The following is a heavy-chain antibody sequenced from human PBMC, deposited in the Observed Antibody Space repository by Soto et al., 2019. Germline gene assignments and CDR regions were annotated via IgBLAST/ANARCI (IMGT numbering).Heavy chain of an antibody. V-gene: IGHV3-53*01. CDR3: ARDRYYYDSSGPQDYGTDV. Sequence: GGSLRLSCAASGFTVSSNYMSWVRQAPGKGLEWVSVIYSGGSTYYADSVKGRFTISRDNSKNTLYLQMNSLRAEDTAVYYCARDRYYYDSSGPQDYGTDVWGQGTTVTVSS. CDR2: IYSGGST. CDR1: GFTVSSNY. D-gene: IGHD3-22*01. J-gene: IGHJ6*02.